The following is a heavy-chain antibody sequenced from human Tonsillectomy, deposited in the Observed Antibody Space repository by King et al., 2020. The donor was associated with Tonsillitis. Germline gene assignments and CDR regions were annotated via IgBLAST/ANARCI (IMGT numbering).Heavy chain of an antibody. J-gene: IGHJ4*02. V-gene: IGHV3-23*04. CDR1: GFTFSSYA. CDR3: AKLGYSSGWYGYFDH. CDR2: ISGNSGST. D-gene: IGHD6-19*01. Sequence: VQLVESGGGLVQPGGSLRLSCAASGFTFSSYAMTWVRQAPGKGLEWVSAISGNSGSTYYADSVKGRFTISRDNSKNTLYLQMNSLRAEDTAIYYCAKLGYSSGWYGYFDHWGQGTLVTVSS.